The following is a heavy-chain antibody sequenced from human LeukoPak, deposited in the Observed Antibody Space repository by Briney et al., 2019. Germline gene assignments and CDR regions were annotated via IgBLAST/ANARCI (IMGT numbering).Heavy chain of an antibody. CDR3: ARDSETGPGWFDP. CDR2: IHYSGTT. J-gene: IGHJ5*02. V-gene: IGHV4-61*03. CDR1: GCSVSSGTYY. D-gene: IGHD3-10*01. Sequence: PSETLSLTCTVSGCSVSSGTYYWSWLRQPPGKGLEWIGCIHYSGTTNYNPSLKSRVTISVDTSKNHFSLKLTSVTAADTAVYYCARDSETGPGWFDPWGQGTLVTVSS.